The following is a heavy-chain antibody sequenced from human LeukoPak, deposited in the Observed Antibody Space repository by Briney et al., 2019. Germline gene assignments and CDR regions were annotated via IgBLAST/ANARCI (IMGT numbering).Heavy chain of an antibody. CDR2: ISYDGRNK. D-gene: IGHD6-13*01. V-gene: IGHV3-30*18. CDR1: GFTFSSYG. Sequence: GGTLRLSCAASGFTFSSYGVSWVRQAPDKGLECVAVISYDGRNKYYADSVTGRFTISRDNSKNTLYLQMNSLRTEDTAVYYCAKDLGVYSSTWYPSDYWGQGTLVTVSS. J-gene: IGHJ4*02. CDR3: AKDLGVYSSTWYPSDY.